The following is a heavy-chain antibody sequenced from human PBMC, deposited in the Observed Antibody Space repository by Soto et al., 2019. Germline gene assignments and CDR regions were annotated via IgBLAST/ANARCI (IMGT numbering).Heavy chain of an antibody. CDR3: ARSVATPGTNIDF. CDR2: IYFSGST. D-gene: IGHD6-13*01. CDR1: GGSMNGYY. J-gene: IGHJ4*02. V-gene: IGHV4-4*09. Sequence: SETLSLTCSDSGGSMNGYYWSWIRQTPGQGLEWLGFIYFSGSTRYNPSLMSRLTISLDKSKRQFSMSLSSVTAADTAVYYCARSVATPGTNIDFWGQGTLVTVSS.